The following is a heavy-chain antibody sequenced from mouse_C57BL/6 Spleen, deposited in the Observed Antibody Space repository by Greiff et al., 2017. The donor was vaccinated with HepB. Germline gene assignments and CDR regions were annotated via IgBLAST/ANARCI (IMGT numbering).Heavy chain of an antibody. J-gene: IGHJ4*01. Sequence: VKVVESGPGLVAPSQSLSITCTVSGFSLTSYGVHWVRQPPGKGLEWLVVIWSDGSTTYNSALKSRLSISKDNSKSQVFLKMNSLQTDDTAMYYCASYGSTYYYAMDYWGQGTSVTVSS. CDR3: ASYGSTYYYAMDY. V-gene: IGHV2-6*03. CDR1: GFSLTSYG. CDR2: IWSDGST. D-gene: IGHD1-1*01.